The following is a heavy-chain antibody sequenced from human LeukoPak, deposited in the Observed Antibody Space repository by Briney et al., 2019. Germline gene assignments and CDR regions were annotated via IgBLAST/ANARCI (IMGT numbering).Heavy chain of an antibody. Sequence: SVKVSCKASGGTFGSYAISWVRQAPGQGLEWMGGIIPIFGTANYAQKFQGRVTITADKSTSTAYMELSSLRSEDTAVYYCARDPEYSDYGDYGGPGYWGQGTLVTVSS. CDR2: IIPIFGTA. D-gene: IGHD4-17*01. V-gene: IGHV1-69*06. CDR3: ARDPEYSDYGDYGGPGY. CDR1: GGTFGSYA. J-gene: IGHJ4*02.